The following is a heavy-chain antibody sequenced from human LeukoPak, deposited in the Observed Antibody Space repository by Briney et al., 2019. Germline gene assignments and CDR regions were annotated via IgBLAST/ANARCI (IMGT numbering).Heavy chain of an antibody. D-gene: IGHD3-16*01. CDR3: ACLGDFDY. V-gene: IGHV3-30*02. J-gene: IGHJ4*02. CDR2: IRYDGSNK. Sequence: PGGSLRLSCVVSGFTFSSYGMHWVRQAPGKGLEWVAFIRYDGSNKYYADSVKGRFTISRDNSKKTLYLQMNSLRAEDTAVYYCACLGDFDYWGQGTLVTVSS. CDR1: GFTFSSYG.